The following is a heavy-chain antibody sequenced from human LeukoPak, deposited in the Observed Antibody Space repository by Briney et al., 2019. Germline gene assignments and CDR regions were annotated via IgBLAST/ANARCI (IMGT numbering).Heavy chain of an antibody. CDR3: ARARMGLRLGELSPFDY. V-gene: IGHV3-64*01. J-gene: IGHJ4*02. CDR2: ISSNGGST. D-gene: IGHD3-16*02. CDR1: GFTFSSYA. Sequence: GGSLRLSCAASGFTFSSYAMHWVRQAPGKGLEYVSAISSNGGSTYYANSVKGRFTISRDNSKNTLYLQMGSLRAEDMAVYYCARARMGLRLGELSPFDYWGQGTLVTVSS.